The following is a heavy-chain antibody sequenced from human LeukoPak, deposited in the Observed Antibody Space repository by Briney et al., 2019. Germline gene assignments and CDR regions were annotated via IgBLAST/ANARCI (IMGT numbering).Heavy chain of an antibody. V-gene: IGHV1-18*01. Sequence: GASVKVSCKASGYTFTSYGISWVRQAPGQGLEWMGWISAYNGNTNYAQKLQGRVTMTTDTSTSTAYMELRSLRSDDTAVYYCARGVYSSSWYYYYGMDAWGQGTTVTVYS. CDR2: ISAYNGNT. D-gene: IGHD6-13*01. CDR3: ARGVYSSSWYYYYGMDA. CDR1: GYTFTSYG. J-gene: IGHJ6*02.